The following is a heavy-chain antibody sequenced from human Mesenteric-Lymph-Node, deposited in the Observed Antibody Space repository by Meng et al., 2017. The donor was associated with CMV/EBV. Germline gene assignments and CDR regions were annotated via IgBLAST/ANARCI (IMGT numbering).Heavy chain of an antibody. V-gene: IGHV3-11*04. CDR2: ISSSGSTI. D-gene: IGHD6-19*01. Sequence: GESLKISCAASGFTFSDYYMSWIRQAPGKGLEWVSYISSSGSTIYYADSVKGRFTISRDNAKNSLYLQMNSLRAEDTAVYYCARAMGIAVAGTALYYYYGMDVWGQGTTVTVSS. CDR3: ARAMGIAVAGTALYYYYGMDV. CDR1: GFTFSDYY. J-gene: IGHJ6*02.